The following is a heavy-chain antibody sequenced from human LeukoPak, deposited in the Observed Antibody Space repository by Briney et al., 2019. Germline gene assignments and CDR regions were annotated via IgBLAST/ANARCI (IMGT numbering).Heavy chain of an antibody. CDR3: ARDPDSSADDY. V-gene: IGHV1-69*04. CDR2: IVPFLNIT. Sequence: SVKVSCTASGGTFSMYAISWVRQAPGQGLEWMGRIVPFLNITNYAQKFQGRLTITADKVTRTAYVELSSLRSEDTAVYFCARDPDSSADDYWGQGTLVTVSS. J-gene: IGHJ4*02. CDR1: GGTFSMYA. D-gene: IGHD3-22*01.